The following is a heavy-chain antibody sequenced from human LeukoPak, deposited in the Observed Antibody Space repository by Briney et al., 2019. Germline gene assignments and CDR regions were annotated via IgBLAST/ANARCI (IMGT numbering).Heavy chain of an antibody. J-gene: IGHJ4*02. V-gene: IGHV6-1*01. CDR1: GDSVSSNSAA. CDR2: TYYRSKWYN. Sequence: SQTLSLTCAFSGDSVSSNSAAWNWLRQSPSRGLEWLGRTYYRSKWYNEYTVSVKSRISINPDTSKNQFSLQLQSVTPEDTAVYYCARFDYGAPDYWGQGTLVTVSS. D-gene: IGHD3-16*01. CDR3: ARFDYGAPDY.